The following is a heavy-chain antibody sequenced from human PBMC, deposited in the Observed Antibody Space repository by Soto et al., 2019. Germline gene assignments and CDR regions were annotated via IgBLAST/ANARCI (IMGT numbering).Heavy chain of an antibody. Sequence: GASVKVSCKASGYTFTSYGISWVRQAPGQGLEWMGWISAYNGNTNYAQKLQGRVTMTTDTSTSTAYMELRSLRSDDTAVYYCARGGVVVVAATLNTRWFDPWGQGTLVTVSS. CDR2: ISAYNGNT. V-gene: IGHV1-18*01. J-gene: IGHJ5*02. CDR3: ARGGVVVVAATLNTRWFDP. D-gene: IGHD2-15*01. CDR1: GYTFTSYG.